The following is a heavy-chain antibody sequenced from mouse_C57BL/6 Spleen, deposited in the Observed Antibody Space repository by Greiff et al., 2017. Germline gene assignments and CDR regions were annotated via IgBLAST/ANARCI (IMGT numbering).Heavy chain of an antibody. D-gene: IGHD2-3*01. CDR2: IYPGSGNT. CDR3: ARPDGAWGYFDV. J-gene: IGHJ1*03. Sequence: LVESGAELVRPGASVKLSCKASGYTFTDYYINWVKQRPGQGLEWIARIYPGSGNTYYNEKFKGKATLTAEKSSSTAYMQLSSLTSEDSAVYFCARPDGAWGYFDVWGTGTTVTVSS. CDR1: GYTFTDYY. V-gene: IGHV1-76*01.